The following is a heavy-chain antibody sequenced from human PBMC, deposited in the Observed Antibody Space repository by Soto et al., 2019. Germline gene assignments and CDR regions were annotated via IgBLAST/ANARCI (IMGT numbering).Heavy chain of an antibody. CDR2: FPYSGST. D-gene: IGHD6-19*01. J-gene: IGHJ3*01. Sequence: WTWVRQPTGKELEWIGCFPYSGSTNYNPSLKNPVTISLDMSRNQLSLKLSSVSAADTAVYYCARPYSSGWLGSFDVWGQGTMVTVSS. V-gene: IGHV4-59*01. CDR3: ARPYSSGWLGSFDV.